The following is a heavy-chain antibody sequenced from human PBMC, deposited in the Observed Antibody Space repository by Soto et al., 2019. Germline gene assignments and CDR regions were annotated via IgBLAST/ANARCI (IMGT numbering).Heavy chain of an antibody. V-gene: IGHV3-33*01. CDR1: GFTFSSYG. CDR3: ARDPYARGGEADFWSGYFSPGMDV. J-gene: IGHJ6*02. CDR2: TWYDGSNK. Sequence: PGGSLRLSCAASGFTFSSYGMHWVRQAPGKGLEWVAVTWYDGSNKYYADSVKGRFTISRDNSKNTLYLQMNSLRAEDTAVYYCARDPYARGGEADFWSGYFSPGMDVWGQGTTVTVSS. D-gene: IGHD3-3*01.